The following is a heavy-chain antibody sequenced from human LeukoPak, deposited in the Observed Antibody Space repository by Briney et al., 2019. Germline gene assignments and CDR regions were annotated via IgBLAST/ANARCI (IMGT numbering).Heavy chain of an antibody. V-gene: IGHV1-2*02. CDR1: GYTFTGYY. CDR3: TRSVRNGHFDY. CDR2: INPNSGGS. D-gene: IGHD2-8*01. Sequence: GASVKVSCKASGYTFTGYYMHWVRQAPGQGLEWMGWINPNSGGSNYAQKFQGGVTMTRSTSISTAYMELSSLRFEDTAVYFCTRSVRNGHFDYWGQGTLVTVSS. J-gene: IGHJ4*02.